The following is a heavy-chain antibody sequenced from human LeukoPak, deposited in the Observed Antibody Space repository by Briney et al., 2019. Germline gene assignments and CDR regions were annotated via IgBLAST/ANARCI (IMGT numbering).Heavy chain of an antibody. CDR2: IYTSGST. J-gene: IGHJ6*03. Sequence: SETLSLTCTVSGGSISSNYWTWMRQPPGKGLEWIGRIYTSGSTNYNPSLKSRVTMSVDTSKNQFSLKLSSVTAADTAVYYCAGKGAYYGSGYYYYYYMDVWGKGTTVTVSS. D-gene: IGHD3-10*01. V-gene: IGHV4-4*07. CDR1: GGSISSNY. CDR3: AGKGAYYGSGYYYYYYMDV.